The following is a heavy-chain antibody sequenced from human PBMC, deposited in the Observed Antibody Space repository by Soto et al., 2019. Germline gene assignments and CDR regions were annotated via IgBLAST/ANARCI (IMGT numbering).Heavy chain of an antibody. CDR1: GYTFTSYG. V-gene: IGHV1-18*01. Sequence: QVQLVQSGAEVKKPGASVKVSCKASGYTFTSYGISWVRQAPGQGLEWMGWISAYNGNTNYAQKLQGRVTMTTDTPTSTAYWELRSLSSDDTAVYYCGRAKFLGVFPVFYYFAYGAKGPLSPFSS. CDR3: GRAKFLGVFPVFYYFAY. D-gene: IGHD3-16*01. J-gene: IGHJ4*02. CDR2: ISAYNGNT.